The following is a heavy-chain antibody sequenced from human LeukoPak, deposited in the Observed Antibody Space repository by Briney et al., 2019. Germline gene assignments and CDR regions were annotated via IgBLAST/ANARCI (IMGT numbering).Heavy chain of an antibody. CDR2: ISGSGGST. V-gene: IGHV3-23*01. CDR3: AKLRSDSSSWYPGGMDV. D-gene: IGHD6-13*01. Sequence: PGGSLRLSCAASGFTFSSYAMSWVRQAPGKGLEWVSAISGSGGSTYYADSVKGRFTISIDNSKNTLYLQMNSLRAEDTAVYYLAKLRSDSSSWYPGGMDVWGQGTTVTVSS. J-gene: IGHJ6*02. CDR1: GFTFSSYA.